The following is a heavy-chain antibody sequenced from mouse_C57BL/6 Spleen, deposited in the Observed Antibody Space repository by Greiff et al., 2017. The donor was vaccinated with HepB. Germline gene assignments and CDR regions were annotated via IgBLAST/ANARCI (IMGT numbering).Heavy chain of an antibody. CDR3: ARLGRDAMDY. Sequence: EVQLMESGGGLVKPGGSLKLSCAASGFTFSDYGMHWVRQAPEKGLEWVAYISSGSSTIYYADTVKGRFTISRDNAKNTLFLQMTSLRSEDTAMYYCARLGRDAMDYWGQGTSVTVSS. D-gene: IGHD4-1*01. CDR2: ISSGSSTI. V-gene: IGHV5-17*01. CDR1: GFTFSDYG. J-gene: IGHJ4*01.